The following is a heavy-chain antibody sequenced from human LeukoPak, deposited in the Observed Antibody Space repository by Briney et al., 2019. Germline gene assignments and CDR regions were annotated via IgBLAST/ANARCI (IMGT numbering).Heavy chain of an antibody. D-gene: IGHD3-3*01. CDR2: IYTSGST. V-gene: IGHV4-4*07. J-gene: IGHJ5*02. Sequence: PSETLSLTCTVSGGSISSYYWSWIRQPAGKGLEWIGRIYTSGSTNYNPSLKSRVTMSVDTSKNQFSLKLSSVTAADTAVYYCARRSSMVFGVVIIRAWFDPWGQGTLVTVSS. CDR3: ARRSSMVFGVVIIRAWFDP. CDR1: GGSISSYY.